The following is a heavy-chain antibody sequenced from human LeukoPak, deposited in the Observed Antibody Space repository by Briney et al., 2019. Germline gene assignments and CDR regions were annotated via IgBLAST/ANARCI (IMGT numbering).Heavy chain of an antibody. D-gene: IGHD3-16*02. J-gene: IGHJ4*02. CDR2: ISSSSSYT. Sequence: KPGGSLRLSCAASGFTFSDCYMSWIRQAPGKGLEWVSYISSSSSYTNYADSVKGRFTISRDNAKNSLYLQMNSLRAEDTAVYYCARDGYLPDYVWGSYRPDFDYWGQGTLVTVSS. V-gene: IGHV3-11*05. CDR1: GFTFSDCY. CDR3: ARDGYLPDYVWGSYRPDFDY.